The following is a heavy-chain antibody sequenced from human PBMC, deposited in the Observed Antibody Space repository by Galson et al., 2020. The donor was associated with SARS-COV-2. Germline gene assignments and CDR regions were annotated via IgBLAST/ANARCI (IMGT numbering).Heavy chain of an antibody. J-gene: IGHJ3*02. D-gene: IGHD2-8*01. CDR1: GFTVSSNY. CDR2: IYSGGST. Sequence: GESLKISCAASGFTVSSNYMSWVRQAPGKGLEWVSVIYSGGSTYYADSVKGRFTIYRDNSKNTLYLQMNSLRAEDTAVYYCARGYCTNGVCYADAFDIWGQGTMVTVSS. CDR3: ARGYCTNGVCYADAFDI. V-gene: IGHV3-66*01.